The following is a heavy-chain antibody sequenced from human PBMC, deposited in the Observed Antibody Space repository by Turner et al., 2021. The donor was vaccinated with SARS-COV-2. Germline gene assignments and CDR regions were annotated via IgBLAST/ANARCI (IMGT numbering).Heavy chain of an antibody. D-gene: IGHD3-22*01. CDR2: VIPLLGIT. Sequence: QVQLLQSGAEVKRPGSSVNISCTTDGVELGRFTITWLRQARGQGFEWMGSVIPLLGITDHSHKFQDRLTITAGTITAATSTTTVYMELSSLRSDDSAVYYCARNAHIVGALDSRAYLPYWGQGTRITVSS. CDR1: GVELGRFT. V-gene: IGHV1-69*02. CDR3: ARNAHIVGALDSRAYLPY. J-gene: IGHJ4*02.